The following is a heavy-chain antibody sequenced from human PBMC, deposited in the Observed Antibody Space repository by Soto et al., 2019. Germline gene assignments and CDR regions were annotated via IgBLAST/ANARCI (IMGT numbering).Heavy chain of an antibody. Sequence: QVHLEQWGAGLLKPSETLSLTCAVYGGSFSGYYWSWIRQPPGKGLEWIGEINHSGSTNCNPSLESRVTISVDTSKNQFSLKLSSVTAADTAVYYCARDGDYVRFDPWGQGTLVTVSS. D-gene: IGHD4-17*01. CDR1: GGSFSGYY. V-gene: IGHV4-34*02. J-gene: IGHJ5*02. CDR3: ARDGDYVRFDP. CDR2: INHSGST.